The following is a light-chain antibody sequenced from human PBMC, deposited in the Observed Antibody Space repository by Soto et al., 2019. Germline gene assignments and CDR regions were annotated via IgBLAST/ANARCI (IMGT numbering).Light chain of an antibody. CDR2: QVS. V-gene: IGLV2-14*01. CDR3: SSYTSSTTLYV. J-gene: IGLJ1*01. CDR1: SSDVGGYKS. Sequence: QSVLTQPASVSGSPGQSITISCTGTSSDVGGYKSVSWYQQHPGKAPKLMIYQVSNRPSGVSSRFSGSKSGNTASLTISGLQAEDEADYYCSSYTSSTTLYVFGTGTKLTVL.